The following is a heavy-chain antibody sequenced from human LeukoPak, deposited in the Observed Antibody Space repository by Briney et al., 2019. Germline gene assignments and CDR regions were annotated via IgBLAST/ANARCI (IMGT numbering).Heavy chain of an antibody. D-gene: IGHD3-3*01. CDR2: IRYDGSNK. J-gene: IGHJ4*02. CDR1: GFTFSSYG. V-gene: IGHV3-33*01. CDR3: ARDFSFYEDY. Sequence: GGSLRLSCAASGFTFSSYGMHWVRQAPGKGLEWVAVIRYDGSNKYYADSVKGRFTISRDSSENTLYLQMNSLTAEDTAVYYCARDFSFYEDYWGQGTLVTVSS.